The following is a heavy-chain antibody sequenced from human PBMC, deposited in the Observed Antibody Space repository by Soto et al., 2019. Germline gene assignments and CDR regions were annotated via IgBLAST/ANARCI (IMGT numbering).Heavy chain of an antibody. CDR1: GFTFSSYW. J-gene: IGHJ3*02. CDR2: IKQDGSEK. Sequence: PGGSLRLSCAASGFTFSSYWMSWVRQAPGKGLEWVANIKQDGSEKYYVDSVKGRFTISRDNAKNSLYLQMNSLRAEDAAVYYCARAGRFYGDYEEDAFDIWGQGTMVTVSS. V-gene: IGHV3-7*01. CDR3: ARAGRFYGDYEEDAFDI. D-gene: IGHD4-17*01.